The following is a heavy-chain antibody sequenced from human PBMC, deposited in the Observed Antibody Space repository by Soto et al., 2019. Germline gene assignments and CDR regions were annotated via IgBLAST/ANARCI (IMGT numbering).Heavy chain of an antibody. D-gene: IGHD6-19*01. J-gene: IGHJ4*02. CDR3: ARDSSGWSNYFDY. CDR2: ISAYNGNT. V-gene: IGHV1-18*01. Sequence: QVQLVQSGAEVKKPGASVKVSCKASGYTFTSYGISWVRQAPGQGLEWMGWISAYNGNTNYAQKLQGRVTMTTDTXTSTAYMERRSLRSEDTAVYYCARDSSGWSNYFDYWGQGTLVTVSS. CDR1: GYTFTSYG.